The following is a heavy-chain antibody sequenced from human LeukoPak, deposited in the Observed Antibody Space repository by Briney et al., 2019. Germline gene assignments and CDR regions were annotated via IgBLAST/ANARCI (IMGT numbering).Heavy chain of an antibody. J-gene: IGHJ4*02. Sequence: PSQTLSLTCTVSGGSISSGDYYWSWIRQPPGKGLEWIGYIYYSGSTYYNPSLKSRVTISVNTSKNQFSLKLSSVTAADTAVYYCAREWEPYYFDYWGQGTLVTVSS. D-gene: IGHD1-26*01. CDR2: IYYSGST. CDR1: GGSISSGDYY. CDR3: AREWEPYYFDY. V-gene: IGHV4-30-4*08.